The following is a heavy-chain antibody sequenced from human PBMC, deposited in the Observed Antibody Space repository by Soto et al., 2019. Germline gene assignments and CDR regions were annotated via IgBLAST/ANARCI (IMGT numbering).Heavy chain of an antibody. Sequence: ASVKVSCKASGYTFTSYYMHWVRQAPGQGLEWMGIINPSGGSTSYAQKFQGRVTMTRDTSTSTVYMELSSLRSEGTAVYYCARGAAAAGKEDWFDPWGQGTLVTVSS. CDR2: INPSGGST. V-gene: IGHV1-46*01. CDR1: GYTFTSYY. CDR3: ARGAAAAGKEDWFDP. D-gene: IGHD6-13*01. J-gene: IGHJ5*02.